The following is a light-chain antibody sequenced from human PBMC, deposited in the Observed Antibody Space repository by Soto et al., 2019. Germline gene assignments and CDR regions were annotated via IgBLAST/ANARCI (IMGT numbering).Light chain of an antibody. J-gene: IGLJ1*01. V-gene: IGLV2-14*03. CDR3: NSFTSSATYV. Sequence: QSALTQPASVSGSPGQSITISCTGTSSDVGAYNHVSWYQQHPGKVPKLMIYDVTHRPSGISNRFSGSKSGYTASLTISGLQAEDEADYYCNSFTSSATYVFGTGTKLTVL. CDR2: DVT. CDR1: SSDVGAYNH.